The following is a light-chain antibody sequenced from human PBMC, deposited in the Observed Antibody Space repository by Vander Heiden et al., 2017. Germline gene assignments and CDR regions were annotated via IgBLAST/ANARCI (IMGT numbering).Light chain of an antibody. J-gene: IGLJ1*01. CDR1: SSHIGTKY. CDR2: RNK. CDR3: ATGEDSKYV. V-gene: IGLV1-47*01. Sequence: QSVLTQPPSASETPGQRVPISCSGSSSHIGTKYVYWYQQVPGVAPILLIYRNKQRAAGAPERFSGSKAGTSATLAIRGRQAEDDDDYYWATGEDSKYVFGTGTKGTVL.